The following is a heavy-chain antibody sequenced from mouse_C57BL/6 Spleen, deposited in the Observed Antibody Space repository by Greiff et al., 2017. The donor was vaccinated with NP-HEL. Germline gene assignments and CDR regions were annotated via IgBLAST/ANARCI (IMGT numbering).Heavy chain of an antibody. CDR2: IRNKANNHAT. V-gene: IGHV6-6*01. D-gene: IGHD2-5*01. Sequence: EVMLVESGGGLVQPGGSMKLSCAASGFTFSDAWMDWVRQSPEKGLEWVAEIRNKANNHATYYAESVIGRFTISSDDSKSSVYLQMNSLRAEDTGIYYCTRRRVTTFSFDYWGQGTTLTVSS. J-gene: IGHJ2*01. CDR1: GFTFSDAW. CDR3: TRRRVTTFSFDY.